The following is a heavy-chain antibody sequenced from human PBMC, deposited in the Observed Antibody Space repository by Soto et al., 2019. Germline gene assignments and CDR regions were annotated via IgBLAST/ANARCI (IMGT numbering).Heavy chain of an antibody. CDR1: GGSISSGGYY. D-gene: IGHD3-22*01. CDR3: AREPPYYYDSSGSPFDY. CDR2: IYYSGST. Sequence: TLSLTCTVSGGSISSGGYYWSWIRQHPGKGLEWIGYIYYSGSTYYNPSLKSRVTISVDTSKNQFSLKLSSVTAADTAVYYCAREPPYYYDSSGSPFDYWGQGTLVTVSS. V-gene: IGHV4-31*03. J-gene: IGHJ4*02.